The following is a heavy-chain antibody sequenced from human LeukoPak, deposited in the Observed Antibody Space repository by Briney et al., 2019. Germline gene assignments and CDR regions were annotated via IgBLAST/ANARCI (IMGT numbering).Heavy chain of an antibody. CDR2: INPNSGGT. Sequence: ASLKVSCKASGYTFTGYYMHWVRQAPGQGLEWMGWINPNSGGTNYAQKCQGRVTMTRDTSISTAYMELSRLRSDDTAVYYCARDKQLWLEYYFDYWGQGTLVTVSS. D-gene: IGHD5-18*01. CDR3: ARDKQLWLEYYFDY. J-gene: IGHJ4*02. V-gene: IGHV1-2*02. CDR1: GYTFTGYY.